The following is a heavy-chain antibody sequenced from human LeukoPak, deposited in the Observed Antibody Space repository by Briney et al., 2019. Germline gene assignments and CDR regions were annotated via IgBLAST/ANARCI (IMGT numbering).Heavy chain of an antibody. V-gene: IGHV1-18*01. J-gene: IGHJ4*02. CDR2: ISAYNGNT. D-gene: IGHD6-19*01. Sequence: ASVKVSCKASGYTFTSYGISWVRQAPGQGLEWMGWISAYNGNTNYAQELQGRVTMTTDTSTSTAYMELRSLRPDDTAVYYCAREEAVAGLDYWGQGTLVTVSS. CDR1: GYTFTSYG. CDR3: AREEAVAGLDY.